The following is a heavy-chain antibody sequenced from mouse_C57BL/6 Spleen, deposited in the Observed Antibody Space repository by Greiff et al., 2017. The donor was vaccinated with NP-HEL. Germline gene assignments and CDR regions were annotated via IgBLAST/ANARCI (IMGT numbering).Heavy chain of an antibody. D-gene: IGHD2-5*01. CDR3: ARPSNYGGYAMDY. J-gene: IGHJ4*01. CDR1: GYTFTSYW. V-gene: IGHV1-64*01. Sequence: VQLQQSGAELVKPGASVKLSCKASGYTFTSYWMHWVKQRPGQGLEWIGMIHPNSGSTNYNEKFKSKATLTVDKSSSTAYMQLSSLTSEDSAVYYCARPSNYGGYAMDYWGQGTSVTVSS. CDR2: IHPNSGST.